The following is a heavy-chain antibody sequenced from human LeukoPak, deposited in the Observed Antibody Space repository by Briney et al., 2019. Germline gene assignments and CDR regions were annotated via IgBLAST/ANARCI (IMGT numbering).Heavy chain of an antibody. CDR2: IYYSGNT. CDR3: ARESSGYYGMDV. J-gene: IGHJ6*02. CDR1: GGSISTFY. D-gene: IGHD3-3*01. V-gene: IGHV4-59*01. Sequence: SETLSLTCTVSGGSISTFYWGWIRQSPGKGLEWIGYIYYSGNTYYNPSLKSRVTISVDTSKNQFSLKLSSVTAADTAVYYCARESSGYYGMDVWGQGTTVTVSS.